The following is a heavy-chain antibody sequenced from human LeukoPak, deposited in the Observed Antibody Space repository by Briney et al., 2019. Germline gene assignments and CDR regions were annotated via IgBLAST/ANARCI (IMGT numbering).Heavy chain of an antibody. CDR1: GFTFSSYA. D-gene: IGHD6-19*01. CDR3: ARDFGSGWYNYYYYMDV. CDR2: ISGSGDTT. J-gene: IGHJ6*03. V-gene: IGHV3-23*01. Sequence: GGSLRLSCEASGFTFSSYAMNWVRQAPGKGLEWVSFISGSGDTTYYADSVKGRFTISRDNSKNTLYLQMNSLRAEDTAVYYCARDFGSGWYNYYYYMDVWGKGTTVTVSS.